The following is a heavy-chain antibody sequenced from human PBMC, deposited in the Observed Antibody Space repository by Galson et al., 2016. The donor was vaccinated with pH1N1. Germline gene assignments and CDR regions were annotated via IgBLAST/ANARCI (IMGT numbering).Heavy chain of an antibody. CDR3: AGERTSVVARFLDY. CDR1: GFTFSSYA. D-gene: IGHD4-23*01. V-gene: IGHV3-30*04. Sequence: SLRLSCAASGFTFSSYAMHWVRQAPGKGLEWLGVIAYDGSHQDYADSVKGRITISRDNSRNTLYVQMNSLRTEDTAVYYCAGERTSVVARFLDYWGQGTLVTVSS. J-gene: IGHJ4*02. CDR2: IAYDGSHQ.